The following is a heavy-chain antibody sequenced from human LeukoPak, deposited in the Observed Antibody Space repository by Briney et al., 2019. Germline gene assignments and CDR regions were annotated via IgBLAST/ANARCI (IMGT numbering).Heavy chain of an antibody. J-gene: IGHJ4*02. Sequence: RASAKVSCKASGYTFIDYYIHWVRQAPGQGLEWMGWINSNSGGTNYAQKFQGRVTMTRDTSISTAYMELSRLRSDDTAVYYCVRQVSDYWGQGTLVTVPS. D-gene: IGHD1-14*01. CDR2: INSNSGGT. V-gene: IGHV1-2*02. CDR1: GYTFIDYY. CDR3: VRQVSDY.